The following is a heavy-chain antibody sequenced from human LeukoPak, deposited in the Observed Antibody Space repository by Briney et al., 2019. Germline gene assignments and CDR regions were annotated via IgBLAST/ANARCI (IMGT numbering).Heavy chain of an antibody. CDR1: GYTFTNYF. D-gene: IGHD2-8*01. Sequence: GASVKVSCNTSGYTFTNYFIHWVRQVPGQGLEWMGMVNPTGGSTSYAQSFQGRVTLTGDTSTSTVYMEFSALTSEDTAVYYCASCHCTNGVCYGECEYFQHWGQGTLVTVSS. V-gene: IGHV1-46*01. CDR2: VNPTGGST. J-gene: IGHJ1*01. CDR3: ASCHCTNGVCYGECEYFQH.